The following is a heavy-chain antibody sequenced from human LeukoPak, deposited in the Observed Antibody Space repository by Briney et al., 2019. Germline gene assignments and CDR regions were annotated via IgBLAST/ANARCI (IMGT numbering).Heavy chain of an antibody. CDR1: GYTFTSYG. CDR3: ARTTYYYDSSGYYLIDY. CDR2: ISAYNGNT. Sequence: GASVKVSCKASGYTFTSYGISWVRQAPGQGLEWMGWISAYNGNTNYAQKLQGRVTMTTDTSTSTAYMELSRLRSDDTAVYYCARTTYYYDSSGYYLIDYWGQGTLVTVSS. J-gene: IGHJ4*02. D-gene: IGHD3-22*01. V-gene: IGHV1-18*01.